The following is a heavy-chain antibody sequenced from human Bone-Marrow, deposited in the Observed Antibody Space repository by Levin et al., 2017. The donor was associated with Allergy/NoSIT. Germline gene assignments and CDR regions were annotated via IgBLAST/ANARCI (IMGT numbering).Heavy chain of an antibody. Sequence: PPGGSLRLSCAASGFTFSDYTMNWLRQAPGKGLEWVAYITTSGTSGIITEYVDSVKGRFTISRDDAKNSLYLHMNSLRDEDTAVYYCARPAFCGRDCIHHWWWTYWGQGTLVTVSS. J-gene: IGHJ4*02. CDR3: ARPAFCGRDCIHHWWWTY. CDR2: ITTSGTSGIIT. D-gene: IGHD2-21*02. V-gene: IGHV3-48*02. CDR1: GFTFSDYT.